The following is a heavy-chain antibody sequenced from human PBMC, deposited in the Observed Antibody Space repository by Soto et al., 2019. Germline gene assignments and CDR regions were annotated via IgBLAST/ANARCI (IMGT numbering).Heavy chain of an antibody. CDR2: IIPILGIA. Sequence: VKVSCKASVCTFSSYTMSWVRQAPGQGLEWMGRIIPILGIANYAQKFQGRVTITADKSTSTAYMELSSLRSEDTAVYYCARDLDVDIVATARPNWFDPWGQGTLVTVSS. V-gene: IGHV1-69*04. CDR3: ARDLDVDIVATARPNWFDP. J-gene: IGHJ5*02. D-gene: IGHD5-12*01. CDR1: VCTFSSYT.